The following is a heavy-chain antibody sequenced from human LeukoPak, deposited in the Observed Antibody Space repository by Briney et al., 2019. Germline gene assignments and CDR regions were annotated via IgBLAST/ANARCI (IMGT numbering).Heavy chain of an antibody. J-gene: IGHJ4*02. V-gene: IGHV3-23*01. CDR2: ISGSGGST. CDR3: AKAISKYGSGSWFDY. D-gene: IGHD3-10*01. CDR1: GFTFSSYA. Sequence: GGSLRLSCAASGFTFSSYAMSWVRQAPGKGLEWVSAISGSGGSTYYADSVRGRFTISRDNSKNTLYLQMNSLRAEDTAVYYCAKAISKYGSGSWFDYWGQGTLVTVSS.